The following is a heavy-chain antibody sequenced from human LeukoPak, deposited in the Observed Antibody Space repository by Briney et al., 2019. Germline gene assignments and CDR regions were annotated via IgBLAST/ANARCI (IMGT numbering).Heavy chain of an antibody. D-gene: IGHD3-10*01. Sequence: GGSLRLSCAASGFTFSSYSMNWVRQAPGKGLEWVSSISSSSSYIYYADSVKGRFTISRDNAKNSLHLQMNSLRAEDTAVYYCARDRGTMVRGVISWNYWGQGTLVTVSS. J-gene: IGHJ4*02. V-gene: IGHV3-21*01. CDR1: GFTFSSYS. CDR3: ARDRGTMVRGVISWNY. CDR2: ISSSSSYI.